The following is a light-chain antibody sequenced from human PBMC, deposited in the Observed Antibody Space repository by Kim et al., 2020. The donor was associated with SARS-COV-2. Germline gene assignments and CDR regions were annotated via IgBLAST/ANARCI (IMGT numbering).Light chain of an antibody. Sequence: GRSITISCTATSSDIGNYNLVSWSQQHPGKAPKLLIYDVSKRPSGVSDRFSGSKSGNTASLTISGLQAEDEADYYCSSHIGSSTWVFGGGTKLTVL. J-gene: IGLJ3*02. CDR3: SSHIGSSTWV. V-gene: IGLV2-14*02. CDR1: SSDIGNYNL. CDR2: DVS.